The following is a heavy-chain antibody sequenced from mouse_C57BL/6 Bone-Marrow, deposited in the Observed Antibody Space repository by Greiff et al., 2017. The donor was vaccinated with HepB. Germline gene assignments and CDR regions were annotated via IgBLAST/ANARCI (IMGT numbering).Heavy chain of an antibody. Sequence: SGAELVRPGASVKLSCKASGYTFTDYYINWVKQRPGQGLEWIARIYPGSGNTYYNEKFKGKATLTAEKSSSTAYMQLSSLTSEDSAVYFCAIYYYGSSLWYFDVWGTGTTVTVSS. CDR3: AIYYYGSSLWYFDV. CDR1: GYTFTDYY. J-gene: IGHJ1*03. V-gene: IGHV1-76*01. CDR2: IYPGSGNT. D-gene: IGHD1-1*01.